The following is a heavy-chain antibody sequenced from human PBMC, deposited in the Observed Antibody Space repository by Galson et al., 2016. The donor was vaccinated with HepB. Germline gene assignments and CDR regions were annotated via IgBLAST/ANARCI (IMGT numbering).Heavy chain of an antibody. CDR1: GYTFNSYP. J-gene: IGHJ4*02. Sequence: SVKVSCKASGYTFNSYPIHWVRQAPGQRLEWMGWINAANGDTKYSQKFQGRVTITRDTSASTAYMELSSLRSEDTAVYYCARDRIWELTTRRFFRDHFFDYWGQGTLVTVSS. CDR2: INAANGDT. V-gene: IGHV1-3*01. CDR3: ARDRIWELTTRRFFRDHFFDY. D-gene: IGHD1-26*01.